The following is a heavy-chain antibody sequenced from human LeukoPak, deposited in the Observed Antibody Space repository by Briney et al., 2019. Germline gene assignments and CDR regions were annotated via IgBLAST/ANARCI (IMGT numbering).Heavy chain of an antibody. D-gene: IGHD1-26*01. J-gene: IGHJ6*02. CDR3: ARMPPGGSYLPYYYYGMDV. CDR1: GGSISSITSLTYY. Sequence: PSETLSLTCIVSGGSISSITSLTYYWSWIRQPPGKGLEWIGYIYYSGSTNYNPSLKSRVTISVDTSTNQFSLKLSSVTAADTAVYYCARMPPGGSYLPYYYYGMDVWGQGTTVTVSS. V-gene: IGHV4-61*01. CDR2: IYYSGST.